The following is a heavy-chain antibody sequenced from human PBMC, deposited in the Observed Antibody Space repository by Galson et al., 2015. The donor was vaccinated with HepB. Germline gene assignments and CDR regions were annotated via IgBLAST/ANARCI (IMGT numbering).Heavy chain of an antibody. J-gene: IGHJ6*02. D-gene: IGHD1-20*01. CDR3: ARVTSTHNFGRSRYSFYYYGMDV. CDR1: GYTFTNYA. CDR2: TNTNTGEP. V-gene: IGHV7-4-1*02. Sequence: SVKVSCKASGYTFTNYAINWVRQAPGQGLEWMGWTNTNTGEPTYAQAFTGRFVFSLDTSATTAHLQISSLKPEDTAVYYCARVTSTHNFGRSRYSFYYYGMDVWGQGTTVTVPS.